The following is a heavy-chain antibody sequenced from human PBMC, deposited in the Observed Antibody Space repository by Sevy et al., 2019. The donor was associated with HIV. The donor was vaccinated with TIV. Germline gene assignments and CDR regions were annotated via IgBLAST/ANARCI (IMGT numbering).Heavy chain of an antibody. D-gene: IGHD3-22*01. Sequence: GGSLRLSCAASGFIFSSYEMSWVRQAPGKGLEWVSTISASGGSTYYADSVKGRFIISRDNSKNTVDLQMNSLRAGDTAVYYCAKEDSGGYLYWGQGTLVTVSS. J-gene: IGHJ4*02. CDR3: AKEDSGGYLY. CDR1: GFIFSSYE. V-gene: IGHV3-23*01. CDR2: ISASGGST.